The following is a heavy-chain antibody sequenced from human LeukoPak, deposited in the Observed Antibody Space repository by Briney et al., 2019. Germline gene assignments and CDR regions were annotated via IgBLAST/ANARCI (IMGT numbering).Heavy chain of an antibody. CDR2: IWYDGSNK. J-gene: IGHJ4*02. CDR1: GFTFSSYG. CDR3: ARDIAGSYYNGVDY. D-gene: IGHD3-10*01. Sequence: SGGSLRLSCAASGFTFSSYGMHWVRQAPGKGLEWVAVIWYDGSNKYYADSVKGRFTISRDNSKNTLYLQMNSLRAEDTAVYYCARDIAGSYYNGVDYWGQGTLVIVSS. V-gene: IGHV3-33*01.